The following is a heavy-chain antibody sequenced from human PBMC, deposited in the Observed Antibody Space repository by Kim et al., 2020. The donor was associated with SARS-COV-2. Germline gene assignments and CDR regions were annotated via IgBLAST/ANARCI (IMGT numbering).Heavy chain of an antibody. J-gene: IGHJ3*02. CDR2: ISGSGGST. V-gene: IGHV3-23*01. CDR3: AKDQGRWNWGVVAATLGAFDI. CDR1: GFTFSSYA. D-gene: IGHD2-15*01. Sequence: GGSLRLSCAASGFTFSSYAMSWVRQAPGKGLEWVSAISGSGGSTYYADSVKGRFTISRDNSKNTLYLQMNSLRAEDTAVYYCAKDQGRWNWGVVAATLGAFDIWGQGTMVTVSS.